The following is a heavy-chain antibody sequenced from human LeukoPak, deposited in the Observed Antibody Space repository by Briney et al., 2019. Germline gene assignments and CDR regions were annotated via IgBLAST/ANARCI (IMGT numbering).Heavy chain of an antibody. CDR1: GFTFSNAW. CDR3: TTAFRWLGGGMDV. D-gene: IGHD5-24*01. J-gene: IGHJ6*02. V-gene: IGHV3-15*01. Sequence: KAGGSLRLSCAASGFTFSNAWMSWVRQALGKGLEWVGRIKSKTDGGTTDYAAPVKDRFTISRDDSKNTLYLQMNSLKTEDTAVYYCTTAFRWLGGGMDVWGQGTTVTVSS. CDR2: IKSKTDGGTT.